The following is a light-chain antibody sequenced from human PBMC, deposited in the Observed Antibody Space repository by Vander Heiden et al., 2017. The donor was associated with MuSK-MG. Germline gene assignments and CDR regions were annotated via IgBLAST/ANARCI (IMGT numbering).Light chain of an antibody. J-gene: IGKJ5*01. Sequence: IQMIHYTSSLSTSVGDRVTITSRASKSISNYLDWYQHKPGKAPKLLIYAASSRQGGGSGRCSGSGSGTEFTLTISRLQAEDVSVYYGQQGHSIPFTFGQGTQVEIK. V-gene: IGKV1-39*01. CDR3: QQGHSIPFT. CDR1: KSISNY. CDR2: AAS.